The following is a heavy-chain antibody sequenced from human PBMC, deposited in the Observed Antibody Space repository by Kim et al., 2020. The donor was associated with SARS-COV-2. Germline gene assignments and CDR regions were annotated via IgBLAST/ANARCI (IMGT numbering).Heavy chain of an antibody. J-gene: IGHJ6*02. CDR1: GGSISSNNYY. V-gene: IGHV4-39*01. D-gene: IGHD6-6*01. Sequence: SETLSLTCTVSGGSISSNNYYWGWVRQPPGKGLEHIGSIFHSGSTDYNPSLKSRVTISVDTSKNQFSLKLSSVTAADTAVYYCARLIRLVVLDVWGQGTTVTVSS. CDR2: IFHSGST. CDR3: ARLIRLVVLDV.